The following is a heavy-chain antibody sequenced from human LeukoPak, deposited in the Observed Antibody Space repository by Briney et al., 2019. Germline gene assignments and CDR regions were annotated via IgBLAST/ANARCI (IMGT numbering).Heavy chain of an antibody. CDR2: IYSGGST. V-gene: IGHV3-53*01. Sequence: GGSLRLSCAASGFTVSSNYMSWVRQAPGKGLEWVSVIYSGGSTYYADSVKGRFTISRDNSKNTLYLQINSLRAEDTAVYYCATDRTSSGWYYFDYWGQGTLVTVSS. CDR1: GFTVSSNY. CDR3: ATDRTSSGWYYFDY. D-gene: IGHD6-19*01. J-gene: IGHJ4*02.